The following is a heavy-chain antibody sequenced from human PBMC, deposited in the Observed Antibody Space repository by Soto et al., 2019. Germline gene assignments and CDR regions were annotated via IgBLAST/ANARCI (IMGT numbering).Heavy chain of an antibody. V-gene: IGHV1-46*03. Sequence: GASVNVSCKASGYTFTSYYMHWVRQAPGQGLEWMGIINPSGGSTSYAQKFQGRVTMTRDTSTSTVYMELSSLRSEDTAVYYCARESTIGGYFDYWGQGTLVTVSS. CDR1: GYTFTSYY. D-gene: IGHD3-16*01. CDR2: INPSGGST. J-gene: IGHJ4*02. CDR3: ARESTIGGYFDY.